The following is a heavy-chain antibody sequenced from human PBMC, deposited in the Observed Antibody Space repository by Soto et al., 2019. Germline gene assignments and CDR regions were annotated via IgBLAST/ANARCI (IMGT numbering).Heavy chain of an antibody. CDR3: ARGLQYVDTAMVSDFDY. J-gene: IGHJ4*02. Sequence: GGSLRLSCASSGFTFIDYYMSWIRQAPGKGLEWVSYISSSSSYTNYADSVKGRFTISRDNAKNSLYLQMNSLRAEDTAVYYCARGLQYVDTAMVSDFDYWGQGTLVTVSS. CDR1: GFTFIDYY. V-gene: IGHV3-11*06. D-gene: IGHD5-18*01. CDR2: ISSSSSYT.